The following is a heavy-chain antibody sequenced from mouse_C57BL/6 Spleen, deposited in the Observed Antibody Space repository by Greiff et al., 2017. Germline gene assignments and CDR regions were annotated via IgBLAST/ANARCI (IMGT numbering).Heavy chain of an antibody. J-gene: IGHJ3*01. CDR1: GYAFTNYL. V-gene: IGHV1-54*01. CDR3: AGSGTNPGAWLAY. CDR2: INPGSGGT. Sequence: QVQLQQSGAELVRPGTSVKVSCKASGYAFTNYLIDWVKQRPGQGLEWIGVINPGSGGTNYNEKFKGKATLTADKSSSTAYMQLSSLTSEDSAVYFCAGSGTNPGAWLAYWGQGTLVTVSA. D-gene: IGHD1-1*01.